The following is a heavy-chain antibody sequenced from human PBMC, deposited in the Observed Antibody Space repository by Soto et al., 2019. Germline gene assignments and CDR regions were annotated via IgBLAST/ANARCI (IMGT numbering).Heavy chain of an antibody. D-gene: IGHD5-12*01. CDR3: VRSGYDSHYFDY. J-gene: IGHJ4*02. V-gene: IGHV1-2*04. Sequence: ASVKVSCKASGYTFTGYYMHWVRQAPGQGLEWMGWINPNSVGTNYAQKFQGWVTMTRDTSISTAYMELSRLIPDDTAVYYCVRSGYDSHYFDYWGQGTLVTVSS. CDR1: GYTFTGYY. CDR2: INPNSVGT.